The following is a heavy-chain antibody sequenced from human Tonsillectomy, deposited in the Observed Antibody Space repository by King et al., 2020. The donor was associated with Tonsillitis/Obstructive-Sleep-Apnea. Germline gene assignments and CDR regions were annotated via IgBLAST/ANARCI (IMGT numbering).Heavy chain of an antibody. CDR2: ISYDGSNK. CDR3: AKGSKYQLLYGFDY. CDR1: GFTFSSYG. Sequence: VQLVESGGGVVQPGRSLRLSCAASGFTFSSYGMHWVRQAPGTGLEWVAVISYDGSNKYFADSVKGRFTISRDNSKNTLYLQMNSLRAEDTAVYYCAKGSKYQLLYGFDYWGQGTLVTVSS. D-gene: IGHD2-2*02. J-gene: IGHJ4*02. V-gene: IGHV3-30*18.